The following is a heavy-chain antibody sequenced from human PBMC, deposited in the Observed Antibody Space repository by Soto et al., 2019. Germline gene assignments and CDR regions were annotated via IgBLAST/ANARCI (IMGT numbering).Heavy chain of an antibody. Sequence: QVQLVQSGADVKKPGASVKVSCKTSGYTFSGYFMHWLRQAPGQGLEWMGWMNPNSGGTDYAQNLQGRLSMPWDASISTAYMELSRLRSEDTAIYYWARGYYSSSWRVFDYWGQGTLVTVSS. D-gene: IGHD6-13*01. CDR1: GYTFSGYF. CDR3: ARGYYSSSWRVFDY. CDR2: MNPNSGGT. V-gene: IGHV1-2*02. J-gene: IGHJ4*02.